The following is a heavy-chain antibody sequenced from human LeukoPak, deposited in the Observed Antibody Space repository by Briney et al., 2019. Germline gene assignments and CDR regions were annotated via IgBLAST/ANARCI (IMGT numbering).Heavy chain of an antibody. Sequence: SGPTLVKPTQTLTLTCTFSGFSLSTSGVGVGWIRQPRGKALEWLALIYWNDDKRYSPSLKSRLTITKATSKNQVVLTMTNMDPVDTATYYCAHITGYSSVDYWGQGTLVTVSS. V-gene: IGHV2-5*01. CDR3: AHITGYSSVDY. CDR1: GFSLSTSGVG. CDR2: IYWNDDK. J-gene: IGHJ4*02. D-gene: IGHD6-25*01.